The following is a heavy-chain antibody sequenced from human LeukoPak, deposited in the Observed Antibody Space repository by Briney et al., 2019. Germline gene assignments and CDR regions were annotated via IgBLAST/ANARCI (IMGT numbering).Heavy chain of an antibody. CDR1: GYTFTGYY. V-gene: IGHV1-2*02. Sequence: ASVKVSCKATGYTFTGYYMHWVRQAPGQGLEWMGWINPNSGGTNYAQKFQGMGTITRDTSISTAYMELSRLRSDDTAVYYRARDHAYYYDSSGIPGYWGQGTLVTVSS. J-gene: IGHJ4*02. CDR3: ARDHAYYYDSSGIPGY. D-gene: IGHD3-22*01. CDR2: INPNSGGT.